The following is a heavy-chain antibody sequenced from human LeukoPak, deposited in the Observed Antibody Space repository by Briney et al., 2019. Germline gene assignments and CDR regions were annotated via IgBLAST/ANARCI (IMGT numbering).Heavy chain of an antibody. CDR2: INEGGNEK. V-gene: IGHV3-7*03. CDR1: GFTFRNYW. D-gene: IGHD3-3*01. J-gene: IGHJ3*02. CDR3: ARGSTRYYDFWSGYSYDAFDI. Sequence: PGGSLRLSCAASGFTFRNYWMSWVRQVPGKGLEWVVNINEGGNEKNYVDSVKGRFTASRDNAQNSLYLQMNSLRVEDTAVYYCARGSTRYYDFWSGYSYDAFDIWGQGTMVTVSS.